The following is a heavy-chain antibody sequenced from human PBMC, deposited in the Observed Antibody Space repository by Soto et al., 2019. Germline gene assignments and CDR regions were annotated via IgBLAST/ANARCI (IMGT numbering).Heavy chain of an antibody. D-gene: IGHD5-12*01. Sequence: QVQLVESGGGVVQPGRSLRLSCAASGFTFSSYGMHWVRQAPGKGLEWVAVIYSGGSTYYADSVKGRFTISRDNSKNTLYLQMNSLRAEDTAVYYCARAGRYSGYDSYWGQGTLVTVSS. CDR2: IYSGGST. CDR3: ARAGRYSGYDSY. J-gene: IGHJ4*02. CDR1: GFTFSSYG. V-gene: IGHV3-NL1*01.